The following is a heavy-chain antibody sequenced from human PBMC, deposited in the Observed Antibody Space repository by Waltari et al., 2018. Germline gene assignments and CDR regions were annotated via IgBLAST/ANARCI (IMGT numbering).Heavy chain of an antibody. V-gene: IGHV1-2*02. CDR1: GYPFTGYY. CDR2: INPNSGGT. J-gene: IGHJ4*02. Sequence: QVQLVQSGAEVKKPGASVKVSCKASGYPFTGYYMHWVRQAPGQGLEWGGWINPNSGGTNYAQKFQGRVTMTRDTSISTAYMELSRLRSDDTAVYYCARAPGLYSSSWYYFDYWGQGTLVTVSS. D-gene: IGHD6-13*01. CDR3: ARAPGLYSSSWYYFDY.